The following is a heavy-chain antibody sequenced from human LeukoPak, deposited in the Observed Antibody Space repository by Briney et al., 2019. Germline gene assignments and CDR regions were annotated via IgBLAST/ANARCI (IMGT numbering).Heavy chain of an antibody. Sequence: SVKVSCKASGGTFSSYAISWVRQAPGQGLEWMGGIIPIFGTANYAQKFQGRVTITTDESTSTAYMELSSLRSEDTAVYYCARERCSSTSCYNWFDPWGQGTLVTVS. CDR3: ARERCSSTSCYNWFDP. V-gene: IGHV1-69*05. CDR2: IIPIFGTA. J-gene: IGHJ5*02. CDR1: GGTFSSYA. D-gene: IGHD2-2*01.